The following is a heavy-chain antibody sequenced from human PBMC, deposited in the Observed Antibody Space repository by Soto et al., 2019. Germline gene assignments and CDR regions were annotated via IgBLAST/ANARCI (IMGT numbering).Heavy chain of an antibody. V-gene: IGHV1-69*01. Sequence: QVQLVQSGAEVKKPGSSVNVSCKASGGTFSTYAISWVRQAPGQGLEWMGGIIPLFGTANYAQKFEGRVTITADESPSTAYMELSSLRSEDTAVYYCAADVGASARTFDYWGQGSLVTVSS. CDR2: IIPLFGTA. CDR1: GGTFSTYA. CDR3: AADVGASARTFDY. J-gene: IGHJ4*02. D-gene: IGHD1-26*01.